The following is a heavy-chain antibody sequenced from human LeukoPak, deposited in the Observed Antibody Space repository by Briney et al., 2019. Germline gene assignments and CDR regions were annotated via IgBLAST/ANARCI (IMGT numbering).Heavy chain of an antibody. J-gene: IGHJ4*02. Sequence: SSVKVSCKSSGYTFTSYGISWVRQAPGQGLELMGCISAYNGNTNYAQKLQGRVTMTTDTSTSTAYMELRSLRSDDTAVYYCARGYSLAIFGVVDTEFDYWGQGTLVTVSS. D-gene: IGHD3-3*01. CDR2: ISAYNGNT. CDR1: GYTFTSYG. V-gene: IGHV1-18*01. CDR3: ARGYSLAIFGVVDTEFDY.